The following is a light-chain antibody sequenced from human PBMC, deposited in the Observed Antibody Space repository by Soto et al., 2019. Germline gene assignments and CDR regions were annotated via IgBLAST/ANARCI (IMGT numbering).Light chain of an antibody. CDR3: QQYNSYSRT. Sequence: DIQMTQSPSTLSASVGDRVTITCRASQSISNWLAWYQQKPGEAPKRLIYHASSLESRVSLRFSGSGSGTQFTLTISSLQPDDFATYYCQQYNSYSRTFDQGTKVYI. V-gene: IGKV1-5*01. CDR2: HAS. J-gene: IGKJ1*01. CDR1: QSISNW.